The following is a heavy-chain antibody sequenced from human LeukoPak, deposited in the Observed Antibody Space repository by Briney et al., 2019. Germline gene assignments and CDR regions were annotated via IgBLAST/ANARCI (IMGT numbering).Heavy chain of an antibody. D-gene: IGHD5-12*01. CDR3: ARDQGGTGYVGY. Sequence: PGGSLRLSCTASGFTFINYSMNWVRQAPGKGLEWVSSISTNSAFIYYADSVGGRFTISRDNAKNTLYLQMSSLRAEDTAVYYCARDQGGTGYVGYWGPGTLVTVSS. V-gene: IGHV3-21*01. CDR2: ISTNSAFI. J-gene: IGHJ4*02. CDR1: GFTFINYS.